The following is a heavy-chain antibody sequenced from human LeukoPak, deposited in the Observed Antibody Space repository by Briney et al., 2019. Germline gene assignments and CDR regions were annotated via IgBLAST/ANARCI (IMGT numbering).Heavy chain of an antibody. CDR1: GFTFSSYS. CDR2: ISSSSSYI. Sequence: PGGSLRLSCAASGFTFSSYSMNWVRQAPGKGLEWASSISSSSSYIYYADSVKGRFTISRDNAKNSLYLQMNSLRAEDTAVYYCARAAVGAIPFDYWGQGTLVTVSS. D-gene: IGHD1-26*01. CDR3: ARAAVGAIPFDY. V-gene: IGHV3-21*01. J-gene: IGHJ4*02.